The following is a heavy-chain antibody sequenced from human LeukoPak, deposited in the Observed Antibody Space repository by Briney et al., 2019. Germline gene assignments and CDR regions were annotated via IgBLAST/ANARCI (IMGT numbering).Heavy chain of an antibody. Sequence: PGRSLRLSCAASGFSFKDTGMHWVRQAPGKSPEWLTIIWYDGSTKYYAAYVKGRFTVSRDNSKNILYLQMNSLRAEDTAVYYCARSMIVVAPPSGWGQGTLVTVSS. CDR1: GFSFKDTG. V-gene: IGHV3-33*01. CDR3: ARSMIVVAPPSG. CDR2: IWYDGSTK. J-gene: IGHJ4*02. D-gene: IGHD3-22*01.